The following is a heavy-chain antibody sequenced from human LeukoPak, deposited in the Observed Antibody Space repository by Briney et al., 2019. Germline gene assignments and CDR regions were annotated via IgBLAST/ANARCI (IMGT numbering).Heavy chain of an antibody. J-gene: IGHJ6*02. CDR1: GFTFSSYG. Sequence: GSLRLSCAASGFTFSSYGMHWVRQAPGKGLEWVAVISYDGSNKYYADSVKGRFTISRDNSKNTLYLQMNSLRAEDTAVYYCAKKSAAAAVDYYYYGMDVWGQGTTVTVSS. V-gene: IGHV3-30*18. D-gene: IGHD6-13*01. CDR3: AKKSAAAAVDYYYYGMDV. CDR2: ISYDGSNK.